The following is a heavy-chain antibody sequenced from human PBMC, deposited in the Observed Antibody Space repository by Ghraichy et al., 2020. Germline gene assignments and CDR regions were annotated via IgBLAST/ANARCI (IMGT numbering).Heavy chain of an antibody. CDR1: GGSISSYY. D-gene: IGHD4-17*01. CDR3: ARQYGDYPIAFDI. Sequence: SETLSLTCTVSGGSISSYYWSWIRQPPGKGLEWIGYIYYSGSTNYNPSLKSRVTISVDTSKNQFSLKLSSVTAADTAVYYCARQYGDYPIAFDIWGQGTMVTVSS. J-gene: IGHJ3*02. V-gene: IGHV4-59*08. CDR2: IYYSGST.